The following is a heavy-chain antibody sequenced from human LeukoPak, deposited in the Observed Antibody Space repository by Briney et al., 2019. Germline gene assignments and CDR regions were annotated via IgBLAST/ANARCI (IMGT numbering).Heavy chain of an antibody. CDR3: ARDWAAAARGAY. CDR2: INPNSGGT. Sequence: ASVKVSCKASGYTFTGYYMHWVRQAPGQGLEWMGWINPNSGGTNYAQKFQGRVTMTRDTSISTAYMELSRLRSDDTAVYYCARDWAAAARGAYWDQGTLVTVSS. D-gene: IGHD6-13*01. V-gene: IGHV1-2*02. J-gene: IGHJ4*02. CDR1: GYTFTGYY.